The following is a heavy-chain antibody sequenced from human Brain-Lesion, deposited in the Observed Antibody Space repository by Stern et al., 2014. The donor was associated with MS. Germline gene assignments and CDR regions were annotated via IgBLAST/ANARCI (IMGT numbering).Heavy chain of an antibody. CDR2: INPNTGGT. Sequence: QVQLVQSGAEVKKPGASVTVSCKTSGYIFTGYYIHWVRQAPGQGLEWVAWINPNTGGTKYAQKFPGRVTMSRDTSISTAYVELSSLTSDDTAVYYCARDQRGITIFGVVTDYYYLGMDVWGQGTTVTVSS. J-gene: IGHJ6*02. CDR3: ARDQRGITIFGVVTDYYYLGMDV. V-gene: IGHV1-2*02. D-gene: IGHD3-3*01. CDR1: GYIFTGYY.